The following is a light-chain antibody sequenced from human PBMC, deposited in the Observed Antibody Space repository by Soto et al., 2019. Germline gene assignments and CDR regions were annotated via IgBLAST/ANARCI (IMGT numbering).Light chain of an antibody. CDR2: ETS. J-gene: IGLJ2*01. CDR3: SSFVHKNNLI. CDR1: SSDFGSYKF. Sequence: QSALTQPASVSGSPGQSVTISCTGTSSDFGSYKFVSWYQHHPGTVPKVIIYETSKRPSGVSDRFSGSKSGNTASLTISGLRAEDEADYYCSSFVHKNNLIFGGGTKLTVL. V-gene: IGLV2-14*02.